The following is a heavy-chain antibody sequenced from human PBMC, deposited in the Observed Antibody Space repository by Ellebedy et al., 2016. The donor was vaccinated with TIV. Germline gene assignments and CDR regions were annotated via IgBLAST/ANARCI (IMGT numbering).Heavy chain of an antibody. CDR3: AKDRNGDYVVYFDY. CDR1: GFTFSTYA. CDR2: ISGSGGST. Sequence: GESLKISCTASGFTFSTYAMSWVRQAPGTGLEWVPAISGSGGSTYYADSVKGRFTISRDSSKTTLFLQMNRLRAEDTAIYYCAKDRNGDYVVYFDYWGQGTLVTVSS. V-gene: IGHV3-23*01. J-gene: IGHJ4*02. D-gene: IGHD4-17*01.